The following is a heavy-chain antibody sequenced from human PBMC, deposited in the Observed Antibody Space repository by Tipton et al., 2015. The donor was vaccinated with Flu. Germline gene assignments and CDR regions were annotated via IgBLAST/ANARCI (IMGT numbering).Heavy chain of an antibody. V-gene: IGHV4-39*01. CDR1: SGSIRSTNYF. CDR3: ARLSYYDVDLKNFYFDY. CDR2: IFPSGTT. Sequence: TLSLTCTVSSGSIRSTNYFCAWIRQPPGKRLELIGSIFPSGTTYHNPSLKSRVTISVDTSKSQFSLMLRSVTAADTAVYYRARLSYYDVDLKNFYFDYWGQGALVTVSS. D-gene: IGHD3-10*02. J-gene: IGHJ4*02.